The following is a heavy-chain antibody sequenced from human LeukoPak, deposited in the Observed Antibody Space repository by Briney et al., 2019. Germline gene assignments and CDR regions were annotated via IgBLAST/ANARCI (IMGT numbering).Heavy chain of an antibody. CDR3: ARPLESYYYMDV. CDR1: GFTFSRYS. Sequence: PGGSLRLSCAASGFTFSRYSMNWVRQAPGKGLEWVSYISSKNVIYYADSVKGRFTISRDNAKNSLYLQMNSQRAEDTAVYYCARPLESYYYMDVWGKGTTVTISS. V-gene: IGHV3-48*04. D-gene: IGHD3-3*01. J-gene: IGHJ6*03. CDR2: ISSKNVI.